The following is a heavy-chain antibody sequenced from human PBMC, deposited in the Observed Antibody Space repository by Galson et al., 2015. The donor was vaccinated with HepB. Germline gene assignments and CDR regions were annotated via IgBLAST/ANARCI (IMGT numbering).Heavy chain of an antibody. CDR3: ARRRSSGSYYPLDF. CDR1: EDTFSNSA. J-gene: IGHJ4*02. Sequence: SVKVSCKASEDTFSNSAINWVRLAPGQGIEWLGEIIPVLDNVKTSQKFQGRLTFTADYSTNTVNMELNSLKSDDTAIYFCARRRSSGSYYPLDFWGQGTLVTVSS. D-gene: IGHD3-10*01. V-gene: IGHV1-69*10. CDR2: IIPVLDNV.